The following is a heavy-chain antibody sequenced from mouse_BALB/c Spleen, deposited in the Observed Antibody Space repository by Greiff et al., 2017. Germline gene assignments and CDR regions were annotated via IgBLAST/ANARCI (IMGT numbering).Heavy chain of an antibody. V-gene: IGHV7-3*02. CDR3: ARDRYDRRFDY. J-gene: IGHJ2*01. CDR2: IRNKANGYTT. CDR1: GFTFTDYY. Sequence: EVKLMESGGGLVQPGGSLRLSCATSGFTFTDYYMSWVRQPPGKALEWLGFIRNKANGYTTEYSASVKGRFTISRDNSQSILYLQMNTLRAEDSATYYCARDRYDRRFDYWGQGTTRTVSS. D-gene: IGHD2-14*01.